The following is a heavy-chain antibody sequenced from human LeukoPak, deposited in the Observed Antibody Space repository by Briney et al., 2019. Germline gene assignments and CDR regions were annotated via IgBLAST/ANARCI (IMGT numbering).Heavy chain of an antibody. CDR2: ISYDGSNK. Sequence: GGSLRLSCAASGFTFSSYAMHWVRQAPGKGLEWVAVISYDGSNKYYADSVKGRFTISRDNSKNTLYLQMNSLRAEDTVVYYCAKESPDYYGSGSEAYFDYWGQGTLVTVSS. CDR1: GFTFSSYA. D-gene: IGHD3-10*01. CDR3: AKESPDYYGSGSEAYFDY. V-gene: IGHV3-30*04. J-gene: IGHJ4*02.